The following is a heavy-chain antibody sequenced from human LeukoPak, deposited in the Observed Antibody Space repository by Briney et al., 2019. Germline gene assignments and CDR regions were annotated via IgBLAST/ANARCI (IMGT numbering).Heavy chain of an antibody. J-gene: IGHJ4*02. V-gene: IGHV4-39*07. CDR2: GDYSGGT. D-gene: IGHD3-16*01. Sequence: SETLSLTCTVSGDSFSSVTDYWAWIRQPPGKGLEWIASGDYSGGTYYNPSFESRVAISADMSKNQFSLKLSSVTAADTAVYYCARDRREGGYFDYWGQGTLVTVSS. CDR3: ARDRREGGYFDY. CDR1: GDSFSSVTDY.